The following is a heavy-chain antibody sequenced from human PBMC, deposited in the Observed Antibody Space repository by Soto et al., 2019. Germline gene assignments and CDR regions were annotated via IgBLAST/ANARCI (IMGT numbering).Heavy chain of an antibody. V-gene: IGHV1-69*01. J-gene: IGHJ6*02. CDR2: IIAIPGTA. CDR3: ARSQGSSTSLEIYYYYYYGMDV. CDR1: GGTFGSYA. Sequence: QVQLVQSGAEVKKPGSSVKVSCKASGGTFGSYAISWVRQAPGQGLEWMGGIIAIPGTANYAQKFQGRVTIAADESTSTDYMGLSSLRSEDTAVYYCARSQGSSTSLEIYYYYYYGMDVWGQGTTVTVSS. D-gene: IGHD2-2*01.